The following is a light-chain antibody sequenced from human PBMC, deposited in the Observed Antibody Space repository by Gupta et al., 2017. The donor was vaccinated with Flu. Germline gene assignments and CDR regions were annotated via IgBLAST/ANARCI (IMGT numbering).Light chain of an antibody. Sequence: EIVLTQSPATLSLSPGERATLPCRASQGNSNYLAWYQTKPGKAPRLLIYAASNRATGTPARFSGSWSGTGFTLTISSLEPEDFAVYYCLDRSNWLPFTFGPGTK. J-gene: IGKJ3*01. V-gene: IGKV3-11*01. CDR2: AAS. CDR3: LDRSNWLPFT. CDR1: QGNSNY.